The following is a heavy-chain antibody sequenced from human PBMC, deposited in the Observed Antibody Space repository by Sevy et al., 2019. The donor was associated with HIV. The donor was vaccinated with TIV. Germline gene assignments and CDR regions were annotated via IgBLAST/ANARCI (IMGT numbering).Heavy chain of an antibody. CDR2: IKQDESEI. Sequence: GGSLRLSCAVSGFPFSNYWMSWVRQAPGKGLEWVANIKQDESEIYNVDSVKGRFTISRDNAKNSVSLQMISLGGEDTAVYYCARGPNYGDRTDYFEYWGQGILVTVSS. CDR1: GFPFSNYW. J-gene: IGHJ4*02. D-gene: IGHD4-17*01. V-gene: IGHV3-7*01. CDR3: ARGPNYGDRTDYFEY.